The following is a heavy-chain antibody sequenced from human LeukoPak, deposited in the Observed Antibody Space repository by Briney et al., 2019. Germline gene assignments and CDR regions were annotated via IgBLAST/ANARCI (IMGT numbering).Heavy chain of an antibody. Sequence: PGGSLRLSCAASGFTFSSYSMNWVRQAPGKGLEWVSYISSSSSTIYYADSVEGRFTISRDNAKNSLYLHMNSLRAEDTAVYYCARALRFAFDIWGQGTMVTVSS. J-gene: IGHJ3*02. V-gene: IGHV3-48*01. CDR3: ARALRFAFDI. CDR2: ISSSSSTI. D-gene: IGHD4-17*01. CDR1: GFTFSSYS.